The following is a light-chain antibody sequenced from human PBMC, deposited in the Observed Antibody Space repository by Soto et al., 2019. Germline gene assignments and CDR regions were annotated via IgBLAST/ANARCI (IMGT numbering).Light chain of an antibody. CDR2: DVS. V-gene: IGLV2-11*01. CDR1: SSDVGGSNY. J-gene: IGLJ2*01. Sequence: QSVLTPPRSVSGSPGQSVTISCTGTSSDVGGSNYVSWYQQHPGKAPKLMIYDVSKRPSGVPDRFSVSKSGNMASLTISGLQAEDEADYSGCSYAGSYTGLGGGTKLTVL. CDR3: CSYAGSYTG.